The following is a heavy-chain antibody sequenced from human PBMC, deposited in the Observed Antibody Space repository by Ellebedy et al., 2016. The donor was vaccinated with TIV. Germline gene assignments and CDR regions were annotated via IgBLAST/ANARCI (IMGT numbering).Heavy chain of an antibody. CDR1: GFTVSSNS. CDR3: ARKHLYGLD. J-gene: IGHJ4*02. V-gene: IGHV3-66*01. Sequence: PGGSLRLSCAASGFTVSSNSMNWVRKAPGKGLEWVSVIYSGGGTSYADSVKGRFTIFRDTSKNTLFLQMNSLRAEDTAVYYCARKHLYGLDWGQGTLVTVSS. CDR2: IYSGGGT. D-gene: IGHD3-10*01.